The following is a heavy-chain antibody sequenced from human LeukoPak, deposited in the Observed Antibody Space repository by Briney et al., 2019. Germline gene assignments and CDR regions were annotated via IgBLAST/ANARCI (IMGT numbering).Heavy chain of an antibody. J-gene: IGHJ4*02. CDR2: ISSSSSTI. V-gene: IGHV3-48*01. Sequence: GGSLRLSCAASDFTVSNMYMTWVRQAPGKGLEWVSYISSSSSTISYADSVKGRFTISRDNAKNSLYLQMNSLRAEDTAVYFCARLRSLDKWGQGTLVTVS. CDR3: ARLRSLDK. D-gene: IGHD5-24*01. CDR1: DFTVSNMY.